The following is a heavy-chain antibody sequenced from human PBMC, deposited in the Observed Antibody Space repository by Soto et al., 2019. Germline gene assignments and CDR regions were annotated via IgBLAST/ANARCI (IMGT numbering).Heavy chain of an antibody. CDR1: GYTFNTYA. D-gene: IGHD3-16*01. J-gene: IGHJ6*02. CDR3: ARRLGSYYCGVDV. CDR2: ISTYNGNT. Sequence: QVQLVQSGGEVKKPGASVKVSCKASGYTFNTYAVTWVRQAPGQGLEWMGWISTYNGNTNYAQKLQHRITMTIDTPATTAYLELRGLRFDDTAVYYCARRLGSYYCGVDVWGQGTTVTVSS. V-gene: IGHV1-18*01.